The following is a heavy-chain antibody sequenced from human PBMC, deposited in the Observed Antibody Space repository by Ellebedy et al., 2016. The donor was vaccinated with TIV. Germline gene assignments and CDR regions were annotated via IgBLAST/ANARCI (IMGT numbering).Heavy chain of an antibody. D-gene: IGHD2-2*01. J-gene: IGHJ4*02. CDR3: ARVEPFYCSSTSCKNLGSDY. CDR1: GFTFNSSS. V-gene: IGHV3-21*01. CDR2: ISSSSSYI. Sequence: GGSLRLXXAASGFTFNSSSMNWVRQAPGKGLEWVSSISSSSSYIYYADSVKGRFTISRDNAKNSLYLQMNSLRAEDTAVYYCARVEPFYCSSTSCKNLGSDYWGQGTLVTVSS.